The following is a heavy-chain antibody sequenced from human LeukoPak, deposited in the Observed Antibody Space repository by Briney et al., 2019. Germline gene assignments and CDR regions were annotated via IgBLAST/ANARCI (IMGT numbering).Heavy chain of an antibody. CDR1: GFTFSSYW. Sequence: GGSLRLSCAASGFTFSSYWMHWVRQAPGKGLVWVSRINTDGSSTSYADSVKGRFTISRDNAKNTLYLQMNSLRAEDTAVYYCARGLEGPPPYMDVWGKGTTVTVSS. J-gene: IGHJ6*03. V-gene: IGHV3-74*01. CDR2: INTDGSST. CDR3: ARGLEGPPPYMDV.